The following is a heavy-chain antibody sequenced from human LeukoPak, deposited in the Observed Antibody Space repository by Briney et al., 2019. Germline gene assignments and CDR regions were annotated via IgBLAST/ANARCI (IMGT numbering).Heavy chain of an antibody. CDR1: GGSISSYY. CDR2: IYYSGST. J-gene: IGHJ4*02. D-gene: IGHD5-24*01. CDR3: ARRDGYNLAYYFDY. Sequence: SETLSLTCTVSGGSISSYYWSWIRQPPGKGLEWIGYIYYSGSTNYNPSLKSRVTISVDTSKNQFSLKLSSVTAADTAVYYCARRDGYNLAYYFDYWGQGTLVTVSS. V-gene: IGHV4-59*01.